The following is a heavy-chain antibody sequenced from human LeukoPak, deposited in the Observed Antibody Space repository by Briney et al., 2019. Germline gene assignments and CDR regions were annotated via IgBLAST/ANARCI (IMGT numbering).Heavy chain of an antibody. CDR2: ISAYNGNT. CDR1: GYTFTSYG. CDR3: ARDPYYDYVWGSYRFASFDI. V-gene: IGHV1-18*01. Sequence: ASVTVSSTASGYTFTSYGISWVRQAPGQGREWMGWISAYNGNTNYAQKLQGRVTMTTDTSTSTAYMELRSLRCDDTTVYYCARDPYYDYVWGSYRFASFDIWGQGTMVTVSS. D-gene: IGHD3-16*02. J-gene: IGHJ3*02.